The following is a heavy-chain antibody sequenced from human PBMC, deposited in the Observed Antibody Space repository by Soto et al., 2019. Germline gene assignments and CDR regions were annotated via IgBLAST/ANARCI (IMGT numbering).Heavy chain of an antibody. J-gene: IGHJ4*02. V-gene: IGHV3-15*01. CDR1: GFTFSNAW. CDR2: IKSIPDGGTT. CDR3: STGGYYLDY. Sequence: EVQLVESGGGLVKPGGSLRLSCAASGFTFSNAWMSWVRQAPGKGLEWVGRIKSIPDGGTTDYAAPVKDRFTISRDDSKNTAYLQMNSLKTEDTAVYYCSTGGYYLDYWGQGTLVTVSS.